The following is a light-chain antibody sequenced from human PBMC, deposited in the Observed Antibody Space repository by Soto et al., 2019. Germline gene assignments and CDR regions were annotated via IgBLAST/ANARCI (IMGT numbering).Light chain of an antibody. CDR1: QRVSSRY. J-gene: IGKJ1*01. V-gene: IGKV3-11*01. CDR2: GAS. CDR3: QQRSNWPRT. Sequence: IVLTQSPGTLSLSPGDRATLSCRASQRVSSRYLAWYQQKPGQAPSLLIYGASTRATGIPARFSGSGSGTDFTLTISSLEPEDFAVYYCQQRSNWPRTFGQGTKVDIK.